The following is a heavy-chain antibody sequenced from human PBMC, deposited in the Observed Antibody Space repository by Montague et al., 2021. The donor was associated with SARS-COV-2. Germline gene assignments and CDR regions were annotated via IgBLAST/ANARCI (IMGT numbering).Heavy chain of an antibody. J-gene: IGHJ5*01. Sequence: SETLSLTCSDSGGSISGYYWSWVRQAAGKRLEWIGRIFVGASTAYNPSLMGRFSLSGDKSKNQFSLKVTSVTAADTAIYYCARGMAPEGRWFDSWGHGMLVTVSS. V-gene: IGHV4-4*07. D-gene: IGHD2-2*01. CDR1: GGSISGYY. CDR3: ARGMAPEGRWFDS. CDR2: IFVGAST.